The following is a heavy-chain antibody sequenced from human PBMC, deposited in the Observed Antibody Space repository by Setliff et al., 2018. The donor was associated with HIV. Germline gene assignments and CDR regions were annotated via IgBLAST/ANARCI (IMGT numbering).Heavy chain of an antibody. CDR3: ARGGGSGYYSAPFDY. J-gene: IGHJ4*02. Sequence: GGSLRLSCAASGFTVSSNYMSWVRQAPGKGLEWVSIIYSGGTTYYADSVQGRFTISRDSSNNTLYLQMSSLRVEDTAVYYCARGGGSGYYSAPFDYWGRGTLVTVSS. CDR1: GFTVSSNY. D-gene: IGHD3-22*01. V-gene: IGHV3-53*01. CDR2: IYSGGTT.